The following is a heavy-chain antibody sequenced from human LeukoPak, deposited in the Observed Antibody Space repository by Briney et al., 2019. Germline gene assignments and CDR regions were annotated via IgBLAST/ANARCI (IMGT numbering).Heavy chain of an antibody. J-gene: IGHJ4*02. D-gene: IGHD3-22*01. CDR1: GDSFTSYW. CDR2: IYPGDSDT. Sequence: GESLKISCKGSGDSFTSYWIIWVRQMPGKGLEWMGIIYPGDSDTRYSPSFQGQVTISADKSISTAYLQWSSLKASDTAMYYCARVYYDSSGPSDYWGQGTLVTVSS. V-gene: IGHV5-51*01. CDR3: ARVYYDSSGPSDY.